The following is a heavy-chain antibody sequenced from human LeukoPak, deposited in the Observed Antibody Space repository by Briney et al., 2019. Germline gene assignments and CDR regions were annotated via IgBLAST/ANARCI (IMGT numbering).Heavy chain of an antibody. CDR3: ARARGTLGSLASQYYYYYYMDV. CDR1: GYTFTSYG. CDR2: ISAYNGNT. Sequence: ASVKVSCKASGYTFTSYGISWVRQAPGQGLEWMGWISAYNGNTNYAQKLQGRVTMTTDTSTSTAYMELRSLRSEDTAVYYCARARGTLGSLASQYYYYYYMDVWGKGTTVTVSS. D-gene: IGHD3-16*01. J-gene: IGHJ6*03. V-gene: IGHV1-18*01.